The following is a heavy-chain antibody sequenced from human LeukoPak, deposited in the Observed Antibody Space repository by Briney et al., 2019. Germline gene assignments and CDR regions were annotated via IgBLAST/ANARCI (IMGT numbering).Heavy chain of an antibody. V-gene: IGHV4-59*08. CDR1: GRSISTHY. CDR2: VFSSWDL. CDR3: ARHRGYSNWFDP. Sequence: SETLSVTCTVSGRSISTHYWSWIRQPPGKGREWIGYVFSSWDLKYNSSLRSRVTISLDVSKSHFSLKLSSVTTADTAVYYCARHRGYSNWFDPWGQGILVTVSS. J-gene: IGHJ5*02. D-gene: IGHD3-10*01.